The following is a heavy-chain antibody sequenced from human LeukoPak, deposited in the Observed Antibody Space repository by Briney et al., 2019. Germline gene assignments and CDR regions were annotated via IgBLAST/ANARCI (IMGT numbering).Heavy chain of an antibody. CDR1: GFTVSSNY. CDR2: IYSGGST. J-gene: IGHJ4*02. V-gene: IGHV3-66*01. D-gene: IGHD3-22*01. CDR3: ARSDYYDSSELDY. Sequence: GGSLRLSCAASGFTVSSNYMSWVRQAPGKGLEWVSVIYSGGSTYYADSVKGRFTISRDNSKNTLYLQMNSLRAEDTAVYYCARSDYYDSSELDYWGQGTLVTVSS.